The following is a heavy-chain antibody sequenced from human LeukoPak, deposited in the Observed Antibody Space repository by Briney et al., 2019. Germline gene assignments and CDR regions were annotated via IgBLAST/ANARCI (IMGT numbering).Heavy chain of an antibody. J-gene: IGHJ4*02. V-gene: IGHV3-7*01. Sequence: GGSLRLSCAASGFTFSSYWMSWVRQAPGKGLEWVANIKQDGSEKYYVDSVKGRFTISRDNAKNSLYLQMNSLRAEDTAVYYCARENDILTGSFDYWGQGTLVTVSS. D-gene: IGHD3-9*01. CDR3: ARENDILTGSFDY. CDR1: GFTFSSYW. CDR2: IKQDGSEK.